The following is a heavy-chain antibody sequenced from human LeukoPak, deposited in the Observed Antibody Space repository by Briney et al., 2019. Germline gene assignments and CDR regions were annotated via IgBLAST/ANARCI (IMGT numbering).Heavy chain of an antibody. V-gene: IGHV4-61*08. D-gene: IGHD3-16*02. J-gene: IGHJ4*02. CDR2: INHSGST. CDR1: GGSISSGGYY. Sequence: SETLSLTCTVSGGSISSGGYYWSWIRQPPGKGLEWIGEINHSGSTNYSPSLKSRVTISVDTSKNQLSLKLSSVTAADTAVYYCARIYDYVRGSYRYPDYWGQGTLVTVSS. CDR3: ARIYDYVRGSYRYPDY.